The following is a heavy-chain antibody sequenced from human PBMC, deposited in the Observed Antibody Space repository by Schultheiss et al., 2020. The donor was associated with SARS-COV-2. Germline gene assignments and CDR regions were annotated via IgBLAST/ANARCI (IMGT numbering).Heavy chain of an antibody. V-gene: IGHV4-4*02. J-gene: IGHJ6*02. CDR1: GGSISSSNW. Sequence: SETLSLTCAVSGGSISSSNWWSWIRQHPGKGLEWIGYIYYSGSTNYNPSLKSRVTISVDTSKNQFSLKLSSVTAADTAVYYCARRRVWTGYYYYGMDVWGQGTTVTVSS. D-gene: IGHD3/OR15-3a*01. CDR3: ARRRVWTGYYYYGMDV. CDR2: IYYSGST.